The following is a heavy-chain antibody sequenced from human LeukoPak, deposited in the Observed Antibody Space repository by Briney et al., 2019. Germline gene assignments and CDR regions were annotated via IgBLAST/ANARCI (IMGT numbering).Heavy chain of an antibody. V-gene: IGHV4-61*01. CDR1: GGSINSHSYY. Sequence: PSETLSLTCTVSGGSINSHSYYWGWIRQPPGKGLEWIGYIYYSGSTNYNPSLKSRVTISVDTSKNQFSLKLSSVTAADTAVYYCARARAAAGLTNYFDYWGQGTLVTVSS. J-gene: IGHJ4*02. CDR3: ARARAAAGLTNYFDY. CDR2: IYYSGST. D-gene: IGHD6-13*01.